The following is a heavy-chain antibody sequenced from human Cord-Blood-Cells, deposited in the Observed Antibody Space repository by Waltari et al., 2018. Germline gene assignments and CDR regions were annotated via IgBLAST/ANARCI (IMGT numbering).Heavy chain of an antibody. V-gene: IGHV1-18*04. CDR3: ARDSSDSGSYYQVDY. D-gene: IGHD1-26*01. Sequence: QVPLVQSGAEVKKPGASVKVSCKAFGYTFTTSGISWVRHAPGQGLEWMGWISAYNGNTNYAQKLQGRVTMTTDTSTSTAYMELRSLRSDDTAVYYCARDSSDSGSYYQVDYWGQGTLVTVSS. J-gene: IGHJ4*02. CDR2: ISAYNGNT. CDR1: GYTFTTSG.